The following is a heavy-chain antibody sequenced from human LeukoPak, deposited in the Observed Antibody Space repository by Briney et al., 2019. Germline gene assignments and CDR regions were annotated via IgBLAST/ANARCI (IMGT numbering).Heavy chain of an antibody. J-gene: IGHJ4*02. CDR2: IYYSGST. V-gene: IGHV4-39*07. Sequence: SETLSLTCTVSGGSISSSGYYWGWIRQPPGKGLEWIGSIYYSGSTYYNPSLKSRVTISVDTSKNQFSLKLSSVTAADTAVYYCARASSGWYRVLDYWGQGTLVTVSS. D-gene: IGHD6-19*01. CDR1: GGSISSSGYY. CDR3: ARASSGWYRVLDY.